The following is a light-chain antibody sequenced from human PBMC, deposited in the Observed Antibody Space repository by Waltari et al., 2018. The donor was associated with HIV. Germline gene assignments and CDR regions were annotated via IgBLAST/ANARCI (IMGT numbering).Light chain of an antibody. J-gene: IGLJ2*01. CDR1: SSDVLSNTV. CDR3: CSYAGSSTYVV. V-gene: IGLV2-23*02. CDR2: EVS. Sequence: QSALTQPASVSGSPGQSTTISCTGTSSDVLSNTVVSCYQQHPGKAPKLMIYEVSKRPSGVSNRFSGSKSGNTASLTISGLQAEDEADYHCCSYAGSSTYVVFGGGTKLTVL.